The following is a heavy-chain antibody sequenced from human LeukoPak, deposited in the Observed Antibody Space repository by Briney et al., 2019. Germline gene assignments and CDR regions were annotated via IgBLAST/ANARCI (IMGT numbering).Heavy chain of an antibody. Sequence: TGGSLRLSCAASGFTFSSFTMTWVRQTPGKGLEWVSALSGSGGSTYYADSVKGRFTISRDNSKNTLYLQMNSLRAEDTAVYYCAKGRQWLPFDYWGQGTLVTVSS. CDR2: LSGSGGST. CDR3: AKGRQWLPFDY. J-gene: IGHJ4*02. CDR1: GFTFSSFT. D-gene: IGHD3-22*01. V-gene: IGHV3-23*01.